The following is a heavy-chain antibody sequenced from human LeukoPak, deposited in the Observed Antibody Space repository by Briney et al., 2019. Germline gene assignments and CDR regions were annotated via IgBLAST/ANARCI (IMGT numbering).Heavy chain of an antibody. V-gene: IGHV3-30*04. CDR2: ISYDGSNK. D-gene: IGHD6-19*01. CDR3: ARAVAGTIDY. CDR1: GFTFSSYA. Sequence: GGSPRLSCAASGFTFSSYAMHWVRQAPGKGLEWVAVISYDGSNKYYADSVKGRFTISRDNSKNTLYLQMNSLRAEDTAVYYCARAVAGTIDYWGQGTLVTVSS. J-gene: IGHJ4*02.